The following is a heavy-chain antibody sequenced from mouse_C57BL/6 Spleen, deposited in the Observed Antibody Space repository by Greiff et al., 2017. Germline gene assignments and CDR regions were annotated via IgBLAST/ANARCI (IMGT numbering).Heavy chain of an antibody. J-gene: IGHJ4*01. Sequence: EVQLQQSGPGMVKPSQLLSLTCTVTGYSITSGYDWHWIRHFPGNKLEWMGYISYSGSTNYNPSLKSRISITHDTSKNHFFLKLNSVTTEDTATYYCARDNYGAMDYWGQGTSVTVSS. V-gene: IGHV3-1*01. CDR2: ISYSGST. CDR3: ARDNYGAMDY. D-gene: IGHD1-1*01. CDR1: GYSITSGYD.